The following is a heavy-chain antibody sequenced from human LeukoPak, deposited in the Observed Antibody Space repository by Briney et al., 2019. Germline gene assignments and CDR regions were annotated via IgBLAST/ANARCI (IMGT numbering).Heavy chain of an antibody. CDR3: AKSGLNRFDY. V-gene: IGHV3-30*02. D-gene: IGHD2-15*01. J-gene: IGHJ4*02. CDR1: GFTFSSYG. Sequence: GGSLRLSCAASGFTFSSYGMHWVRQAPGKGLEWVAFIRYDAINKYYADSVKGRFTISRDNSKNTLYLQMNSLRAEDTAVYYCAKSGLNRFDYWGQGTLVTVSS. CDR2: IRYDAINK.